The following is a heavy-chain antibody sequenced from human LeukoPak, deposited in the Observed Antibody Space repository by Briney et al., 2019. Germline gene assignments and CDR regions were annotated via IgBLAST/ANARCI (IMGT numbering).Heavy chain of an antibody. J-gene: IGHJ4*02. CDR3: ARDSGYSSSWYDY. CDR2: ISPYNGNT. D-gene: IGHD6-13*01. V-gene: IGHV1-18*01. Sequence: ASLKVSCKASGYTFTSYGFTWVRQAPGQGLEWMGWISPYNGNTNSAQKFQGRVTMTTDTSTSTSYMELRSLRSDDTAVYYCARDSGYSSSWYDYWGQGTLVTVSS. CDR1: GYTFTSYG.